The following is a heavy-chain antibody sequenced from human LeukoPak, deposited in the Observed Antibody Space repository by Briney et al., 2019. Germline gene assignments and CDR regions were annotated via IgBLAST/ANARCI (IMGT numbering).Heavy chain of an antibody. D-gene: IGHD5-12*01. J-gene: IGHJ5*02. CDR3: ARDSPPYSGYDGNWFDP. CDR2: IYYSGST. CDR1: GGSISSYY. Sequence: SETLSLTCTVSGGSISSYYWSWIRQPPGKGLEWIGYIYYSGSTNYNPSLKSRVTISVDTSKNQFSLKLSSVTAADTAVYYCARDSPPYSGYDGNWFDPWGQGTLVTVSS. V-gene: IGHV4-59*01.